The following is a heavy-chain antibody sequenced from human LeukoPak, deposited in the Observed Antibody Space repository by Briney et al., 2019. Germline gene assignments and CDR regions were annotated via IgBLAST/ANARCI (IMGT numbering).Heavy chain of an antibody. Sequence: SVKVSCKASGYTFTSYDINWVRQATGQGLEWMGGIIPIFGTANYAQKFQGRVTMTRDMSTSTVYMELSSLRSEDTAVYYCAREMSSGRWFDPWGQGTLVTVSS. V-gene: IGHV1-69*05. CDR3: AREMSSGRWFDP. D-gene: IGHD5-12*01. CDR1: GYTFTSYD. J-gene: IGHJ5*02. CDR2: IIPIFGTA.